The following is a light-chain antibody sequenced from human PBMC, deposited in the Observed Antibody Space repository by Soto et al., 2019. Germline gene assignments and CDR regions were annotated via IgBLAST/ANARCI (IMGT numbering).Light chain of an antibody. Sequence: QSALTQPPSASGSPGQSVTISCTGTSSDIGNYDYVSWYQQHPDKAPKLMIDEVSKRPSGVSDRFSGSKSGNTASLTVSGLQAEDEADYYCSSYAGSNKFVIFGGGTKLTVL. V-gene: IGLV2-8*01. CDR1: SSDIGNYDY. CDR3: SSYAGSNKFVI. CDR2: EVS. J-gene: IGLJ2*01.